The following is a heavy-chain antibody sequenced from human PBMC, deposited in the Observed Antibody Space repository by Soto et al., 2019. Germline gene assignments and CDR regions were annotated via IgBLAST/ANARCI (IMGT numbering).Heavy chain of an antibody. CDR3: ARVGYCSSTNCYKAHYYGMDV. CDR2: IPASGST. D-gene: IGHD2-2*03. Sequence: SETLSLTCTVSGGSISTYYWTWIRQPAGKGLEWIGRIPASGSTNYNPSRKSRVTMSVDTSKNQFSRKLSSVTAADTAVYYCARVGYCSSTNCYKAHYYGMDVWGQGTTVTVSS. J-gene: IGHJ6*02. CDR1: GGSISTYY. V-gene: IGHV4-4*07.